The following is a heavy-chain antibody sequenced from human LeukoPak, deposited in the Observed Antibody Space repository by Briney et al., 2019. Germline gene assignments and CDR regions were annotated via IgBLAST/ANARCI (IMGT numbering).Heavy chain of an antibody. D-gene: IGHD4-11*01. Sequence: SETLSLTCTVSGGSISSSSYYWGWIRQPPGTGLEWIGSFYYSGSTYYNPSLKSRVTISVGTSKNQFSLKLSSVTAADTAVYYCARRGGQYDYSIDYWGQGTLVTVTS. V-gene: IGHV4-39*01. CDR3: ARRGGQYDYSIDY. CDR1: GGSISSSSYY. J-gene: IGHJ4*02. CDR2: FYYSGST.